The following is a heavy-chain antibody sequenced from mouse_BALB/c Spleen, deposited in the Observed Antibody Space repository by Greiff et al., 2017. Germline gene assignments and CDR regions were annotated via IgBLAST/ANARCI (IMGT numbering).Heavy chain of an antibody. V-gene: IGHV1-61*01. D-gene: IGHD1-1*01. Sequence: QVQLQQSGAELVRPGSSVKISCKASGYAFSSYWMNWVKQRPGQGLEWIGMIDPSNSETRLNQKFKDKATLNVDKSSNTAYMQLSSLTSEDSAVYYCARARETSYGSRRGAMDYWGQGTSVTVSS. J-gene: IGHJ4*01. CDR3: ARARETSYGSRRGAMDY. CDR1: GYAFSSYW. CDR2: IDPSNSET.